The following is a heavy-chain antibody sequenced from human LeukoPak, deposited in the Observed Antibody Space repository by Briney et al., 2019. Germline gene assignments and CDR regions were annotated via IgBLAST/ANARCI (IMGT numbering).Heavy chain of an antibody. CDR2: IIPILGIA. D-gene: IGHD3-22*01. CDR3: ARDILSPYDSSGSYFDY. V-gene: IGHV1-69*04. J-gene: IGHJ4*02. Sequence: SVTVSCKASGGTFSSYAISWVRQAPGQGLEWMGRIIPILGIANYAQKFQGRVTITADKSTSTAYMELSSLRSEDTAVYYCARDILSPYDSSGSYFDYWGQGTLVTVSS. CDR1: GGTFSSYA.